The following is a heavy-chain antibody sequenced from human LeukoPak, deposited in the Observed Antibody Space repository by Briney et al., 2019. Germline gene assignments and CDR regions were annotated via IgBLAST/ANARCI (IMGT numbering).Heavy chain of an antibody. D-gene: IGHD3-22*01. CDR1: GFTFSSYT. J-gene: IGHJ4*02. CDR2: IKQDGSEK. Sequence: PGGSLRLSCAASGFTFSSYTMNWVRQAPGKGLEWVANIKQDGSEKYYVDSVKGRFTISRDNAKNSLYLQMNSLRAEDTAVYYCARDLNNYYDSSGYGYWGQGTLVTVSS. CDR3: ARDLNNYYDSSGYGY. V-gene: IGHV3-7*05.